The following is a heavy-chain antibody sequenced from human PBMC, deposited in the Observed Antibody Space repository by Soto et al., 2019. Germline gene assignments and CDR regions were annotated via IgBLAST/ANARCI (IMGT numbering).Heavy chain of an antibody. D-gene: IGHD3-3*01. CDR3: ARGFLEWPAGTWFDP. CDR1: GGSISSGDYY. CDR2: IYYSGST. Sequence: QVQLQESGPGLVKPSQTLSLTCTVSGGSISSGDYYWSWIRQPPGKGLEWIGYIYYSGSTYYNPSLKGRVTISVDTSKNKFSLKLSSVTAADTAVYYCARGFLEWPAGTWFDPWGQGTLVTVSS. J-gene: IGHJ5*02. V-gene: IGHV4-30-4*01.